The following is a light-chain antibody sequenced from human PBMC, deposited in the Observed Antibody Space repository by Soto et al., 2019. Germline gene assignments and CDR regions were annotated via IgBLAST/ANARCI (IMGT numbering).Light chain of an antibody. Sequence: QSALTQPASVSGSPGQSITISCTGTSSDVGSYNLVSWYQQHPGKAPKLMIYEVSKRPSGVSNRFSGSKSGNTASLTISGLQAEDEAHYYCCSYAGSSLAAFGGGTQLTVL. CDR1: SSDVGSYNL. J-gene: IGLJ7*01. CDR3: CSYAGSSLAA. CDR2: EVS. V-gene: IGLV2-23*02.